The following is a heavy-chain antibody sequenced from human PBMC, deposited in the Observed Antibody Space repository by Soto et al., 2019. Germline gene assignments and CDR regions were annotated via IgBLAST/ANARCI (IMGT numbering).Heavy chain of an antibody. CDR1: GFTFSSYA. CDR2: ISYDGSNK. CDR3: ARTGDYGNDAFDI. J-gene: IGHJ3*02. Sequence: GGSLRLSCAASGFTFSSYAMHWVRQAPGKGLEWVAVISYDGSNKYYADSVKGRFTISRDNSKNTLYLQMNSLRAEDTAVYYCARTGDYGNDAFDIWGQGTMVTVS. V-gene: IGHV3-30-3*01. D-gene: IGHD3-10*01.